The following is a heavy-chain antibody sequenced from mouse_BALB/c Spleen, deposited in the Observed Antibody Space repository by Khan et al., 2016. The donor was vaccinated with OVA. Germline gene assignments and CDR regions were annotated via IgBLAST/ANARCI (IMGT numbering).Heavy chain of an antibody. J-gene: IGHJ2*01. V-gene: IGHV3-2*02. Sequence: QLEESGPGLVKPSPSLSLTCTVTGYSITSDYAWNWIRQFPGNKLEWMGYISYSGNTKYNPSLKSRISVTRDTSKNQFFLQLNSVTTEDTATYYCARVYGGDFDYWGQGTTLTVSS. CDR3: ARVYGGDFDY. CDR2: ISYSGNT. D-gene: IGHD2-10*02. CDR1: GYSITSDYA.